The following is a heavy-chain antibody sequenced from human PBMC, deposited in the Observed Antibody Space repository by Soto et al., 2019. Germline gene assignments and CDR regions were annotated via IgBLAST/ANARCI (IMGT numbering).Heavy chain of an antibody. D-gene: IGHD6-19*01. V-gene: IGHV1-69*13. J-gene: IGHJ4*02. Sequence: GASVKVSCKASGGTFSSYAISWVRQAPGQGLEWMGGIIPIFGTANYAQNFQGRVTIAADESTNTAYMGLSSLRSEDTAVYYCARDLGSGWYNYWGQGTLVTVSS. CDR2: IIPIFGTA. CDR1: GGTFSSYA. CDR3: ARDLGSGWYNY.